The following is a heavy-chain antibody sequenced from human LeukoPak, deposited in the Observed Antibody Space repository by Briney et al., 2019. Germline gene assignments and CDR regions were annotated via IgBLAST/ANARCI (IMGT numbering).Heavy chain of an antibody. CDR3: ARDEHCSGGSCYSSNWFDP. D-gene: IGHD2-15*01. CDR1: TYTFTGYY. J-gene: IGHJ5*02. V-gene: IGHV1-2*02. Sequence: ASVKVSCKASTYTFTGYYMHWVRQAPGQGREWMGWINPNSGGTNYAQKFQGRVTMTRDTSISTAYMELSRLRSDDTAVYYCARDEHCSGGSCYSSNWFDPWGQGTLVTVSS. CDR2: INPNSGGT.